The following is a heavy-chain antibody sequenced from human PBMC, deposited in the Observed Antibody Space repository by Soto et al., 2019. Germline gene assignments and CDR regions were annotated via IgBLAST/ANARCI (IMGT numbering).Heavy chain of an antibody. CDR2: INDSGNT. CDR3: ARGGPGGAAAGAYDFDY. D-gene: IGHD6-13*01. CDR1: GGSFSAHD. V-gene: IGHV4-34*01. Sequence: PSETLSLTCAVYGGSFSAHDWSWIRQPPGKGLEWIGEINDSGNTNYNPSLKSRVTISVDTSKKQFSLKLSSVTAADTALYYRARGGPGGAAAGAYDFDYWGQGTLVTVSS. J-gene: IGHJ4*02.